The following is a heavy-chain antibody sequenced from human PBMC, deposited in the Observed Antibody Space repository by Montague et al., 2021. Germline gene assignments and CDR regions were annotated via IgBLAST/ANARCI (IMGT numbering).Heavy chain of an antibody. D-gene: IGHD3-10*01. J-gene: IGHJ3*02. CDR3: TRKGWFGDYGFDI. Sequence: SETLSLTCTVSGVSISSSNYQWGWIRQPPGKGPEWIGSIYYSGTTYYNPSPRSRVTISVDTSENQFSLKLNSVTAADTAFYYCTRKGWFGDYGFDIWGQGTMVTVSS. CDR2: IYYSGTT. CDR1: GVSISSSNYQ. V-gene: IGHV4-39*01.